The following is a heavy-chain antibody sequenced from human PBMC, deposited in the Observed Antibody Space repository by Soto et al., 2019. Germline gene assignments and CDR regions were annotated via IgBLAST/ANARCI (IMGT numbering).Heavy chain of an antibody. CDR2: INAGSGNT. D-gene: IGHD6-13*01. CDR1: GYTFTSYA. J-gene: IGHJ6*02. V-gene: IGHV1-3*01. CDR3: ARDRSSWYYGMDV. Sequence: SVKVSWKASGYTFTSYAMHWVRQAPAQRLEWMGWINAGSGNTKYSHKFQGRVMMTRDTCASKAYMALSSMRSEDTAVYYCARDRSSWYYGMDVWGQGTTVPVSS.